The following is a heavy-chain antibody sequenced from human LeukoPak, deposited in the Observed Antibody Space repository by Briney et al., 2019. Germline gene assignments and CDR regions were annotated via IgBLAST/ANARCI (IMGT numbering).Heavy chain of an antibody. CDR2: MNPNSGNT. V-gene: IGHV1-8*01. J-gene: IGHJ3*02. CDR3: ASLDYYDSSGFDAFDI. CDR1: GYTFTSYD. D-gene: IGHD3-22*01. Sequence: ASVKVSCKASGYTFTSYDINWVRQATGQGLEWMGWMNPNSGNTGYAHKFQGRVTMTRNTSISTAYMELSSLRSEDTAVYYCASLDYYDSSGFDAFDIWGQGTMVTVSS.